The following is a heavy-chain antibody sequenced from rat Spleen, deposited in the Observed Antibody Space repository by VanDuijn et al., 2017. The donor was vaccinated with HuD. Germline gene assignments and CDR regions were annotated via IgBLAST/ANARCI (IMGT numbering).Heavy chain of an antibody. V-gene: IGHV5S10*01. CDR2: IIYDGSRT. J-gene: IGHJ4*01. CDR3: TRERYDVMDA. Sequence: EVQLVESDGGLVQPGRSLKLSCAASGFTFSDYNMAWVRQAPKKGLEWVATIIYDGSRTYYRDSVEGRFTISRDNAKSTLYLQMNSLRSEDTATYYCTRERYDVMDAWGQGASVTVSS. CDR1: GFTFSDYN.